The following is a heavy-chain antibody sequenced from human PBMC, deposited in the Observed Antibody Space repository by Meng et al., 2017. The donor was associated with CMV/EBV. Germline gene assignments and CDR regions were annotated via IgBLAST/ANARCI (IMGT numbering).Heavy chain of an antibody. J-gene: IGHJ5*02. CDR1: GNTFTGYY. Sequence: VEDVSSGAEVTSPGAQVKGPCKAAGNTFTGYYMHWVRQAPGQGLEWMGWINPNSGGTNYAQKFQGRVTMTRETSISTAYMELSRLRSDDTAVCYCARGPLGEYSNYDAPWGQGTLVTVSS. V-gene: IGHV1-2*02. CDR3: ARGPLGEYSNYDAP. CDR2: INPNSGGT. D-gene: IGHD4-11*01.